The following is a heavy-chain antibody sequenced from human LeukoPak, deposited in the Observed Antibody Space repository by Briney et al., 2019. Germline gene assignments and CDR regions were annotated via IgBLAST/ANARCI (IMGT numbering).Heavy chain of an antibody. Sequence: SGGSLRLSCAASGFTFSSYAMSWVRQAPGKGLEWVSSITHSGGTTYYADSVKGRFTISRDNSKKILYLQMNSLRAEDTAIYYCAKSKLMVYDIIDTWGQGTLVTVSP. D-gene: IGHD2-8*01. V-gene: IGHV3-23*01. CDR2: ITHSGGTT. CDR1: GFTFSSYA. J-gene: IGHJ5*02. CDR3: AKSKLMVYDIIDT.